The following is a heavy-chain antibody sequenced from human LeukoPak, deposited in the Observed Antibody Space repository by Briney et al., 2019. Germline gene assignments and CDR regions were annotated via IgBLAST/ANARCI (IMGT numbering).Heavy chain of an antibody. CDR2: IDYSGST. D-gene: IGHD6-13*01. V-gene: IGHV4-59*08. CDR1: GGSNNGFY. Sequence: SQTLSLTRTVSGGSNNGFYWSWIPQPPGKGLEWIGYIDYSGSTNYNPTLRSRVTISVDRSKNQFSLKMNSVTAADTAMYYCAGLHFAAAEEFDPWGQGTLVTVSS. CDR3: AGLHFAAAEEFDP. J-gene: IGHJ5*02.